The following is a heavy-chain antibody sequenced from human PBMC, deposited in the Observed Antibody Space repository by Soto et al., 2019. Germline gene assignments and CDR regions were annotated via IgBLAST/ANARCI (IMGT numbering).Heavy chain of an antibody. J-gene: IGHJ3*02. CDR3: AGVPVSGWTVDAFDI. CDR1: SGSFSGYY. Sequence: QVQLQQWGAGLLKPWETLSLSCAVYSGSFSGYYWSWIRQPPGKGLEWIGEINHSGSTNYNPSLKSRVTISVDTSKKQFSLKLSSVTAADTAVYYCAGVPVSGWTVDAFDIRGQGTMVTVSS. V-gene: IGHV4-34*01. CDR2: INHSGST. D-gene: IGHD6-19*01.